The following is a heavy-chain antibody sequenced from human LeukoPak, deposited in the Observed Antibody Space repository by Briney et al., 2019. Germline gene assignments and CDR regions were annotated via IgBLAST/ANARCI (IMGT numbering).Heavy chain of an antibody. V-gene: IGHV5-51*01. CDR2: IYPGDSDT. J-gene: IGHJ6*02. Sequence: GESLKISCQGSGYSFTNYWIGWVRQMPGKGLEWMGIIYPGDSDTKYSPSFQGQVTISADKSITTAYLQWSSLEASDTAIYYCARSHTLDRITKYYFDFWGQGTTVTVSS. D-gene: IGHD3-22*01. CDR3: ARSHTLDRITKYYFDF. CDR1: GYSFTNYW.